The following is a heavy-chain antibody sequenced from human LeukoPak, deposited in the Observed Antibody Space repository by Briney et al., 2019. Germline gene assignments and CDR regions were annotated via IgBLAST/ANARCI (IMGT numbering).Heavy chain of an antibody. Sequence: ASVKVSCKASGGTFTSYTVSWVRQAPGQGLEWMGRIIPMSGTVKYAQKFQGRVTITTDESTSTAYMELSSLRSEDAAVYYCATTDYWGQGTLVTVSS. J-gene: IGHJ4*02. CDR2: IIPMSGTV. V-gene: IGHV1-69*05. CDR1: GGTFTSYT. CDR3: ATTDY.